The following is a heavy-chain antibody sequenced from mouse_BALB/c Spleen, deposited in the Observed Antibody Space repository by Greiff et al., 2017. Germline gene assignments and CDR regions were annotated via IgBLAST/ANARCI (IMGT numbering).Heavy chain of an antibody. D-gene: IGHD1-1*01. CDR3: AREGDGSSPYAMDY. CDR1: GFSLTSYG. CDR2: IWAGGST. Sequence: VQRVESGPGLVAPSQSLSITCTVSGFSLTSYGVHWVRQPPGKGLEWLGVIWAGGSTNYNSALMSRLSISKDNSKSQVFLKMNSLQTDDTAMYYCAREGDGSSPYAMDYWGQGTSVTVSS. V-gene: IGHV2-9*02. J-gene: IGHJ4*01.